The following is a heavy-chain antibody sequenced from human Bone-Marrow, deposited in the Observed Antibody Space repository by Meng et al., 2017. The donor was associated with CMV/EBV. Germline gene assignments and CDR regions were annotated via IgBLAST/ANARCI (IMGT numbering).Heavy chain of an antibody. CDR1: GFTFSDYY. CDR2: ISGTSNTI. Sequence: GESLKISCAASGFTFSDYYMSWIRQAPGKGLEWVSYISGTSNTIYYAGSVKGRFTISRDNANNSLYLQMNSLRVEDTAVYYCARDPPTYNWNQRRDAFDIWGQGTMVTISS. J-gene: IGHJ3*02. V-gene: IGHV3-11*04. CDR3: ARDPPTYNWNQRRDAFDI. D-gene: IGHD1-20*01.